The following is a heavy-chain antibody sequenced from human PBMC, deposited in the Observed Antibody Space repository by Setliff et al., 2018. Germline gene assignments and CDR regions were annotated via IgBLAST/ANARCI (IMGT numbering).Heavy chain of an antibody. CDR1: GGSISSYY. CDR2: IYYSGST. V-gene: IGHV4-39*07. D-gene: IGHD3-22*01. J-gene: IGHJ4*02. Sequence: SETLSLTCTVSGGSISSYYWGWIRQPPGKGLEWIGSIYYSGSTYYNPSLKSRVTISVDTSKKQFSLKLSSVTAADTAVYYCARNSGYYPYYFNYWGQGTLVTVSS. CDR3: ARNSGYYPYYFNY.